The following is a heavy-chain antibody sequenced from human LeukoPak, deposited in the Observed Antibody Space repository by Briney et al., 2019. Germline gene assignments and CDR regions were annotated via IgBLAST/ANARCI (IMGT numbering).Heavy chain of an antibody. V-gene: IGHV3-66*01. D-gene: IGHD3-10*01. Sequence: AGGSLRLSCAASGFTVSSNHMSWVRQAPGKGLEWVSVIYSGGTIYYADSVKGRFTISRDNSKNTLFLQMNSLRIEDTAVYYCAKVFEVRGARRPKDYWGQGTLVIVSS. J-gene: IGHJ4*02. CDR3: AKVFEVRGARRPKDY. CDR2: IYSGGTI. CDR1: GFTVSSNH.